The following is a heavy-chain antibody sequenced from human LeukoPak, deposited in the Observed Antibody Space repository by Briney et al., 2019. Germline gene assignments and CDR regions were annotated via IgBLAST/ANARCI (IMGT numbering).Heavy chain of an antibody. V-gene: IGHV3-23*01. D-gene: IGHD3-10*01. J-gene: IGHJ4*02. CDR1: QVTFSSYA. CDR3: AKGWFGETLHGPHDY. CDR2: ISASGSLT. Sequence: GGSLRLSCEASQVTFSSYAMTWVRQAPGKGLEWVSSISASGSLTYYADSVKGRFTISRDNSKSILFLQMNSLTVEDTAVYYWAKGWFGETLHGPHDYWGQGAPVTVSS.